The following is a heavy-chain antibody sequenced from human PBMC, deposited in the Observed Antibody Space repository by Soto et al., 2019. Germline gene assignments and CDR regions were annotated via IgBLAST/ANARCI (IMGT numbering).Heavy chain of an antibody. CDR2: ISSGAFTI. CDR3: ARDKTRLEH. Sequence: GGSLRLSGVVSGFSFSDSDITWVRQIPWKGLEWIASISSGAFTISYAAAVKGRFTISRDDGHNSLFLQMDSLRAEDTALYYCARDKTRLEHWGQGTLVTVSS. CDR1: GFSFSDSD. V-gene: IGHV3-11*01. J-gene: IGHJ4*02.